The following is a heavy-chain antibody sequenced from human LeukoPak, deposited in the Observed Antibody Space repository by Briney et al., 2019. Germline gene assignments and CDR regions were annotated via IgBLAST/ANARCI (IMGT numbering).Heavy chain of an antibody. Sequence: PSETLSLTCAVYNGSFSGYYWSWIRQPPGKGLEWIGEVNHIGSTNYNPTLKSRVTISVDTSKNQFSLKLNSVTAADTAVYYCARMGKSGSGSYYYWGQGTLVTVSS. J-gene: IGHJ4*02. CDR2: VNHIGST. CDR1: NGSFSGYY. V-gene: IGHV4-34*01. CDR3: ARMGKSGSGSYYY. D-gene: IGHD3-10*01.